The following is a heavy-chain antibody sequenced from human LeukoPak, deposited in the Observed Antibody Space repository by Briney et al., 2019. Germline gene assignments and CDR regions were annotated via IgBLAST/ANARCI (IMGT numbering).Heavy chain of an antibody. CDR3: ANGVGGWYMTYGMDV. CDR1: GFTFSSYG. Sequence: GRSLRLSCAASGFTFSSYGMHWVRQAPGKGLEWVAVISYDGSNKYYADSVKGRFTISRDNSKNTLYLQMNSLRAEDTAVYYCANGVGGWYMTYGMDVWGQGTTVTVSS. D-gene: IGHD6-19*01. J-gene: IGHJ6*02. CDR2: ISYDGSNK. V-gene: IGHV3-30*18.